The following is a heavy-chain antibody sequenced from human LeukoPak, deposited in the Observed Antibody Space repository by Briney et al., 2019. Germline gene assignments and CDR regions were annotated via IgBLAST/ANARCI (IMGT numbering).Heavy chain of an antibody. D-gene: IGHD1-14*01. V-gene: IGHV4-4*07. CDR3: ARNPDPYYYYYMDV. J-gene: IGHJ6*03. CDR1: GGSISSYY. CDR2: IYTSGST. Sequence: PSETLSLTCTVSGGSISSYYWSWIRQPAGKGLEWIGRIYTSGSTNYNPSLKSRVTMSVDTSKNQFSLKLSSVTAADTAVYYCARNPDPYYYYYMDVWGKGTTVTVSS.